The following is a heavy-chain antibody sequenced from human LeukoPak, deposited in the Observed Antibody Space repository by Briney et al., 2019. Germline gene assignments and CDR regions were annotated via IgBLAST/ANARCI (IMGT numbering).Heavy chain of an antibody. V-gene: IGHV1-18*01. Sequence: ASVKVSCKASGYTFTTYGFSWVRQTPGQGLEWMGWISAYNGNTNYAQRLQGRVTMTTDTSTSTVYMELRSLRSDDTAVYYCARDKNWKPDYWGQGTLVTVSS. J-gene: IGHJ4*02. CDR2: ISAYNGNT. D-gene: IGHD1-1*01. CDR3: ARDKNWKPDY. CDR1: GYTFTTYG.